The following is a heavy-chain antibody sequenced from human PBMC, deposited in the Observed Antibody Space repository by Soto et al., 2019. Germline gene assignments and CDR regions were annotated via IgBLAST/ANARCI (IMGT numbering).Heavy chain of an antibody. V-gene: IGHV1-69*06. Sequence: SVKVSCKASGGTFSDYATSWVRQAPGQGLEWMGGIIPIFGTTNYAQKFQGRVAITADKSTSTAYMDLSSLRSEDTAVYYCARDAGKNYDSSGYFWGNYYYYGMDVWGQGTTVTVSS. J-gene: IGHJ6*02. CDR1: GGTFSDYA. CDR2: IIPIFGTT. CDR3: ARDAGKNYDSSGYFWGNYYYYGMDV. D-gene: IGHD3-22*01.